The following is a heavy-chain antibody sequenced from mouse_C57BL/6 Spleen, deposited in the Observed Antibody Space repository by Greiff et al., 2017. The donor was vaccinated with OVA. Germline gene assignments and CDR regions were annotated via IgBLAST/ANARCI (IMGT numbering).Heavy chain of an antibody. CDR3: ARKRGGYYDYFDY. Sequence: VQGVESGPGLVQPSQSLSITCTVSGFSLTSYGVHWVRQSPGKGLEWLGVIWSGGSTDYNAAFISRLSISKDNSKSQVFFKMNSLQADDTAIYYCARKRGGYYDYFDYWGQGTTLTVSS. D-gene: IGHD2-3*01. CDR2: IWSGGST. V-gene: IGHV2-2*01. J-gene: IGHJ2*01. CDR1: GFSLTSYG.